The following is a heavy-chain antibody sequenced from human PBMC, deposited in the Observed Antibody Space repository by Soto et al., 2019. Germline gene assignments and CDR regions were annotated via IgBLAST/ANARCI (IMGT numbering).Heavy chain of an antibody. CDR3: ARGTYDFWSGYYFY. CDR1: GGSFSGYY. V-gene: IGHV4-34*01. D-gene: IGHD3-3*01. CDR2: INHSGST. J-gene: IGHJ4*02. Sequence: ASETLSLTCAVYGGSFSGYYWSWIRQPPGKGLEWIGEINHSGSTNYNPSLKSRVTISVDTSKNQFSLKLSSVTAADTAVYYCARGTYDFWSGYYFYWGQGTLVTVSS.